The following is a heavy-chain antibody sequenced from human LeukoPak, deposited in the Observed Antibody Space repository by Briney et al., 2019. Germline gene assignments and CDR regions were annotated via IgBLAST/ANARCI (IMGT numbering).Heavy chain of an antibody. J-gene: IGHJ4*02. Sequence: SETLSLTCAVYGGSFSGYYWSWIRQPPGKGLEWIGEINHSGSTNYNPSLKSRVTISVDTSKNPFSLKLSSVTAADTAVYYCARAFFGAAAGTLFDYWGQGTLVTVSS. D-gene: IGHD6-13*01. CDR1: GGSFSGYY. CDR3: ARAFFGAAAGTLFDY. V-gene: IGHV4-34*01. CDR2: INHSGST.